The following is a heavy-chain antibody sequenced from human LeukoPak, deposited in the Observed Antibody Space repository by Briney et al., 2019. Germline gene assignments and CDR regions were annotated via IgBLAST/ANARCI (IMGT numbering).Heavy chain of an antibody. V-gene: IGHV5-51*01. CDR3: VRGGRDGYRYYDY. Sequence: GESLKISCKGSGYSFSICWIAWVRQMPGEGLECMGIIYPDDSDTRYSPPFQVRVTISADKSINTAYLHWSSLEASDTAVYFCVRGGRDGYRYYDYWGQGTLVTVSS. CDR2: IYPDDSDT. J-gene: IGHJ4*02. D-gene: IGHD5-24*01. CDR1: GYSFSICW.